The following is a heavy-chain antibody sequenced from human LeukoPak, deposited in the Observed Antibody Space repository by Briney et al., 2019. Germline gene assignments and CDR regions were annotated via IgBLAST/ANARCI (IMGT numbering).Heavy chain of an antibody. CDR3: ARDWGITVTQRVDY. Sequence: GSLRLSCAASGFTLSSYNMNWVRQAPGKGLEWVSSISSSSSYIYHADSVKGRFTISRDNAKNSLYLQMNSLRAEDTAVYYCARDWGITVTQRVDYWGQGTLVTVSS. D-gene: IGHD4-17*01. CDR1: GFTLSSYN. V-gene: IGHV3-21*01. J-gene: IGHJ4*02. CDR2: ISSSSSYI.